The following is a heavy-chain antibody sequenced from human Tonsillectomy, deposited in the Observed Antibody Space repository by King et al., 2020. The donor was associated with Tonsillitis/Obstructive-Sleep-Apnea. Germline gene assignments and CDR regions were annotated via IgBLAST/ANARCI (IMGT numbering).Heavy chain of an antibody. CDR2: INHSGST. Sequence: VQLKQWGAGLLKPSETLSLTCAVYGGSFSGYYWSWIRQPPGKGLEWIGEINHSGSTNYNPSLKSRVTISVDTSKNQFSLKLSSVTAADTAVYYCARGNLDYYGSGSYYSDYWGQGTLVTVSS. V-gene: IGHV4-34*01. CDR1: GGSFSGYY. J-gene: IGHJ4*02. CDR3: ARGNLDYYGSGSYYSDY. D-gene: IGHD3-10*01.